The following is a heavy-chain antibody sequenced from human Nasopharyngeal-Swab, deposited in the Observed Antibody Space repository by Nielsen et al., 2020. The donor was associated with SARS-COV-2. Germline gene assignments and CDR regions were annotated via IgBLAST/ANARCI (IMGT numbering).Heavy chain of an antibody. CDR3: AKDRNIVVVIAFYYMDV. J-gene: IGHJ6*03. V-gene: IGHV3-30*02. D-gene: IGHD2-21*01. Sequence: GGSLRPSCAASGFTFSSYGMHWVRQAPGKGLEWVAFIRYDGSNKYYADSVKGRFTISRDNSKNTLYLQMNSLRAEDTAVYYCAKDRNIVVVIAFYYMDVWGKGTTVTVSS. CDR1: GFTFSSYG. CDR2: IRYDGSNK.